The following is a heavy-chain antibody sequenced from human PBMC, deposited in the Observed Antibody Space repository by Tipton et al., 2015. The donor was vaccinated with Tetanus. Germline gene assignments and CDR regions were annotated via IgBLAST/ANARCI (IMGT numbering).Heavy chain of an antibody. D-gene: IGHD3-16*01. Sequence: TLSLTCSVSGGSLRSGDYQWNWIRQPPGKGLEWLAYISPSGRTNSNYSLKSRITISQDKSKNQFSLRLTSVTAADTAVYYCARDQGGGRVARLNWFGPWGQGALVTVSS. J-gene: IGHJ5*02. CDR1: GGSLRSGDYQ. V-gene: IGHV4-61*08. CDR2: ISPSGRT. CDR3: ARDQGGGRVARLNWFGP.